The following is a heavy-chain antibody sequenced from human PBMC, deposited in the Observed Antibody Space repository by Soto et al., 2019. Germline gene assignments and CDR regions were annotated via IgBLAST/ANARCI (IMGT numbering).Heavy chain of an antibody. CDR1: GFTFSNYA. Sequence: GGSLRLSCAASGFTFSNYAMNWVRQAPGKGLEWVSAISGSGGSTYYADSVKGRFTISRDNSKNTLYLQMNSLTADDTAVYYCAKPVRDQLLCFFDSWCQGTLVPVSS. CDR2: ISGSGGST. CDR3: AKPVRDQLLCFFDS. V-gene: IGHV3-23*01. D-gene: IGHD2-2*01. J-gene: IGHJ4*02.